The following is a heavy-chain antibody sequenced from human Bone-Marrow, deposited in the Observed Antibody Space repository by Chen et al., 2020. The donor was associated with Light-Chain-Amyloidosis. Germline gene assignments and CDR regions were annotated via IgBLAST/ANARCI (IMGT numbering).Heavy chain of an antibody. J-gene: IGHJ4*02. CDR3: ARRRDGYNFDY. Sequence: GKKPGESLKISCKGSGYTFPNYWIGWVRQMPGKGLELMGVIYPDDSDARYSPSFEGQVTISADKSITTAYLQWRSLKASDTAMYYCARRRDGYNFDYWGQGTLVTVSS. V-gene: IGHV5-51*01. CDR2: IYPDDSDA. CDR1: GYTFPNYW. D-gene: IGHD5-12*01.